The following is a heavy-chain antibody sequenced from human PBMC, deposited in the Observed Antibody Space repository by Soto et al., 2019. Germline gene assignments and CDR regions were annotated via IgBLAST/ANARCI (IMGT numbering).Heavy chain of an antibody. CDR1: GFSFSNYA. CDR2: IVGSGGST. Sequence: PGGSLRLSCAASGFSFSNYAMNWVRQAPGKGLEWVSTIVGSGGSTNYADSVKGRFTISRDNSKNTLYLQMNSLRAEDTAVYYCAKDLGSLVPTSPRDWFDPWGQGTLVTVSS. V-gene: IGHV3-23*01. D-gene: IGHD2-2*01. J-gene: IGHJ5*02. CDR3: AKDLGSLVPTSPRDWFDP.